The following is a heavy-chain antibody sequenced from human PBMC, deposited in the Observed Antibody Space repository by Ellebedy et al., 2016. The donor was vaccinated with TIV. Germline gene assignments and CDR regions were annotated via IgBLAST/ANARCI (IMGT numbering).Heavy chain of an antibody. CDR1: GGTFSTYA. CDR3: AGDRAPIGRNWYFDL. J-gene: IGHJ2*01. CDR2: TIPMFGTA. Sequence: AASVKVSCKASGGTFSTYAISWVRQAPGQGLEWLGGTIPMFGTANFAQRFQGRVTITADESRSTAYMKLSSLRSEDTAVYYCAGDRAPIGRNWYFDLWGRGTLVTVSS. V-gene: IGHV1-69*13. D-gene: IGHD5-24*01.